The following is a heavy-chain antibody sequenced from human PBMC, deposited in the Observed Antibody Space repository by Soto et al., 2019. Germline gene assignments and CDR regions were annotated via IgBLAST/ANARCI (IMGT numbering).Heavy chain of an antibody. CDR3: ARDMNGVLGMGH. J-gene: IGHJ4*02. D-gene: IGHD2-8*01. CDR2: IYYNGST. Sequence: SETLSLTCTVSGGSISSYYWSWIRQHPGKGLEWIGYIYYNGSTNYNPSLKSRVSISVDTSKNQFSLKLSSVTAADTAVYYCARDMNGVLGMGHWGQGTLVTVSS. CDR1: GGSISSYY. V-gene: IGHV4-59*12.